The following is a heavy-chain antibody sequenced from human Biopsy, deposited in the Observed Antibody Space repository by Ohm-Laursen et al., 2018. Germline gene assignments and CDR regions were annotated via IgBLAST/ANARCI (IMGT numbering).Heavy chain of an antibody. CDR2: ISSDGSSQ. V-gene: IGHV3-30*18. Sequence: RSLRLSCAASGFTFSNYAIHWVRQAPGRGLEWVALISSDGSSQYYADSVKGRFTISRDSSKNTLYLQMNSLRAEDTALYYCAKDREITIIADYLNFDYWGQGTLVTVSS. J-gene: IGHJ4*02. CDR3: AKDREITIIADYLNFDY. CDR1: GFTFSNYA. D-gene: IGHD3-10*01.